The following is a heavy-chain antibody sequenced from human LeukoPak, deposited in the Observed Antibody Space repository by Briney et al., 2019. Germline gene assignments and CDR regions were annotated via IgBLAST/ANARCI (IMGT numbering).Heavy chain of an antibody. D-gene: IGHD3-3*01. CDR1: GYTFTVCY. J-gene: IGHJ5*02. CDR3: ARGQYYDFWSGYFDWFDP. Sequence: GASVKVSCKASGYTFTVCYMYWVRQAPGQGLEWMGWINPNSGGTNYAQKFQGRVTMTRDTSISTAYMELSRLRSDDTAVYYCARGQYYDFWSGYFDWFDPWGQGTLVTVSS. V-gene: IGHV1-2*02. CDR2: INPNSGGT.